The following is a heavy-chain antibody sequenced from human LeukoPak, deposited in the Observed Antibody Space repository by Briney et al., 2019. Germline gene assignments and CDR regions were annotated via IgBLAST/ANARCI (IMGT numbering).Heavy chain of an antibody. J-gene: IGHJ4*02. CDR3: ASGSGDYGDPFDY. Sequence: GGSLRLSCTASGFAFSSHWMHWVRQAPGKGLVWVARINGDGSETNYAGSVRGRFTISRDNAKSTLYLQMNSLRAEDTAVYYCASGSGDYGDPFDYWGQGTLVTVSS. CDR2: INGDGSET. V-gene: IGHV3-74*01. CDR1: GFAFSSHW. D-gene: IGHD4-17*01.